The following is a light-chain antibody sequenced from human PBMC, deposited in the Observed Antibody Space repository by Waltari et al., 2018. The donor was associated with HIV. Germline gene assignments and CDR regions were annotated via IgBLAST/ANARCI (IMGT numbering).Light chain of an antibody. V-gene: IGLV1-44*01. CDR3: AAWDDSLNGPHVV. CDR1: SSNIGSNT. Sequence: QSVLTQPPSASGTPGQRVTIPCSGSSSNIGSNTVNWYQQLPGTAPKLLIYSNNQRPSGVPDRFSGSKSGTSASLAISGLQSEDEADYYCAAWDDSLNGPHVVFGGGTKLTVL. J-gene: IGLJ2*01. CDR2: SNN.